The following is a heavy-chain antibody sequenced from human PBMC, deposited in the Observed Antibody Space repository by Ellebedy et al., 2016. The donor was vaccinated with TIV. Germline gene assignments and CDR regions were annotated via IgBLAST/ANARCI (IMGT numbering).Heavy chain of an antibody. V-gene: IGHV4-34*01. J-gene: IGHJ4*02. D-gene: IGHD6-19*01. CDR3: AEGRSGWYYFDY. Sequence: SETLSLTCAVYGGSFSGYYWSWIRQPPGKGLEWIGEINQSGRTNYNPSLDKGRVTISVDKSKNQFTLRLSSVTAADTAVYYCAEGRSGWYYFDYWGQGTPVTVSS. CDR2: INQSGRT. CDR1: GGSFSGYY.